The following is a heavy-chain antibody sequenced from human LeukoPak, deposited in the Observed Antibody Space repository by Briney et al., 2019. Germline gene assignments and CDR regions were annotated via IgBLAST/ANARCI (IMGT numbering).Heavy chain of an antibody. V-gene: IGHV3-66*01. CDR3: ARAHDRGYNSGFDY. Sequence: PGGSLRLSCAASGFTVSSNYMSWVRQAPGKGLEWVSVIYSGGNTYYADSVQGRFTMSRENPKKTLYLQMNSLRAEDTAVYYCARAHDRGYNSGFDYWGQGTLVTVSS. CDR1: GFTVSSNY. CDR2: IYSGGNT. D-gene: IGHD1-20*01. J-gene: IGHJ4*02.